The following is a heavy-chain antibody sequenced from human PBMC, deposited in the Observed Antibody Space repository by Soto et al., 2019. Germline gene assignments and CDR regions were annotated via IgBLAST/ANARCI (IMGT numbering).Heavy chain of an antibody. Sequence: QVQLVESGGGLAKPGGSLRLSCEASGFTLSDYYMSWIRQAPGKGLEWISYISSSGNIIYYADSVKGRFTISRDNAKKSLYLQMISLRAEDTAVYYCARGGKQWLVGGDYYYYYMDVWGKGTTVTVSS. V-gene: IGHV3-11*01. J-gene: IGHJ6*03. CDR2: ISSSGNII. D-gene: IGHD6-19*01. CDR3: ARGGKQWLVGGDYYYYYMDV. CDR1: GFTLSDYY.